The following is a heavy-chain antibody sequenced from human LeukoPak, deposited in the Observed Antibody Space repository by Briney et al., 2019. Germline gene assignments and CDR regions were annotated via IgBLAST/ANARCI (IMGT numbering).Heavy chain of an antibody. CDR3: ARDSIRQQLYYFDY. CDR2: ISSSGSTI. Sequence: SGGSLRLSCAASGFTFSSYEMNWVRQAPGKGLEWVSYISSSGSTIYYADSVKGRFTISRDNAKNSLYLQMNSLRAEDTAVYFCARDSIRQQLYYFDYWGQGTLVTVSS. V-gene: IGHV3-48*03. J-gene: IGHJ4*02. D-gene: IGHD6-13*01. CDR1: GFTFSSYE.